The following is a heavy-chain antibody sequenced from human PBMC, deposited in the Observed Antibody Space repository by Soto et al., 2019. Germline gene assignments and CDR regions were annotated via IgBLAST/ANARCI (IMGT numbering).Heavy chain of an antibody. CDR3: AKGRVVVPAAPLDY. CDR2: ISGSGSNT. V-gene: IGHV3-23*01. Sequence: GGSLRLSCAASGFTFSSYVINWVRQAPGKGLEWVSSISGSGSNTYYADSVKGRFTISRDNSNDTLYLQMNSLRAEDTAVYYCAKGRVVVPAAPLDYWGQGTLVTVSS. J-gene: IGHJ4*02. D-gene: IGHD2-2*01. CDR1: GFTFSSYV.